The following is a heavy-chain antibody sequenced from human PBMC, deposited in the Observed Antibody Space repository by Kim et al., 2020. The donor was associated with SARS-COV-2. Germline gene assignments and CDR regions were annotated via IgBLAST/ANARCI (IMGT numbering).Heavy chain of an antibody. J-gene: IGHJ4*02. CDR2: IYYSGST. CDR1: GGSISSSSYY. Sequence: SETLSLTCTVSGGSISSSSYYWGWTRQPPGKGLEWIGSIYYSGSTYHNPSLKSRVTISVDTSKNQSSLKLSCVTAADTAVYYCAGRGAMVRGVIFFDYWGQGTLVTVSS. D-gene: IGHD3-10*01. V-gene: IGHV4-39*01. CDR3: AGRGAMVRGVIFFDY.